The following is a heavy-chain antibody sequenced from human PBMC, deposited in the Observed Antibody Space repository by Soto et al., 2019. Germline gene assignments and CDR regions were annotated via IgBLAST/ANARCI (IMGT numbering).Heavy chain of an antibody. CDR1: GFTFSRNW. J-gene: IGHJ5*02. CDR3: ARDGDGYPA. CDR2: IKQDGSEK. Sequence: EVQLVESGGGLVQPWGSLTLSCAASGFTFSRNWMSWVRQAPGKGLEWVANIKQDGSEKYYADAVKGRFTLSRDNVENSLYLQMNSLRAEDTAVYYCARDGDGYPAWGQGTLVTVSS. V-gene: IGHV3-7*01. D-gene: IGHD1-1*01.